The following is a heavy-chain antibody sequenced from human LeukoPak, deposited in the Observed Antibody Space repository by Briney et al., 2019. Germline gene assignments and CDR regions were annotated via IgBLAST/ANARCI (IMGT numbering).Heavy chain of an antibody. Sequence: SETLSLTCTVSGGSISTFSWNWIRQPPGQGLEWIGYVNSNGGTYNNSSLKSRVTVSLDMSKNQFSLKLSSATAADTAVYYCARVRVSSSSHPWYFDYWGQGTLATVSS. V-gene: IGHV4-59*01. D-gene: IGHD6-19*01. CDR2: VNSNGGT. J-gene: IGHJ4*02. CDR3: ARVRVSSSSHPWYFDY. CDR1: GGSISTFS.